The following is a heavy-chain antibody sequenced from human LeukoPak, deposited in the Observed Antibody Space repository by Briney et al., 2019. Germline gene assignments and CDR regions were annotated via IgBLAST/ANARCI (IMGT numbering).Heavy chain of an antibody. D-gene: IGHD5-12*01. CDR2: IKQDGSEK. CDR3: AKDGAWLRFDD. V-gene: IGHV3-7*03. J-gene: IGHJ4*02. CDR1: GFTFSSYW. Sequence: GGSLRLPCADSGFTFSSYWMSRVRQAPGKGLEWVANIKQDGSEKYYVDSVKGRFTISRDDSKNTLYLQMKNLRAEDTAVYYCAKDGAWLRFDDWGQGILVTVSS.